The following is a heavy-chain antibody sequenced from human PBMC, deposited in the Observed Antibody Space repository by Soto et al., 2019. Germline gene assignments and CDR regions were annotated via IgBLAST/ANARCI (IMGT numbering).Heavy chain of an antibody. Sequence: QVQLVQSGAEVKKPGSSVKVSCKASGGTXSSYAISWVRQAXGQGXXWMGGIIPIFGTANYAQKFQGRVTITADESTSTAYMELSSLRSEDTAVYYCARSWDSYGSPPFDYWGQGTLVTVSS. CDR1: GGTXSSYA. V-gene: IGHV1-69*01. CDR2: IIPIFGTA. CDR3: ARSWDSYGSPPFDY. J-gene: IGHJ4*02. D-gene: IGHD5-18*01.